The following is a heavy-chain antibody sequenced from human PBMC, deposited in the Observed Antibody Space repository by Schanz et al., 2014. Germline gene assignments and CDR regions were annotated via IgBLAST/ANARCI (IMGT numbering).Heavy chain of an antibody. Sequence: VQLVESGGGVVQPGGSLRLSCAVSGFSVSTHYMSWARQAPGKGLEWISSLYINAGSTRYADSVKGRFFISRDSSKNTLFLQMNSLRADDTAIYFCARDEGRDGYNLAFDVWGQGTLVTVSS. CDR1: GFSVSTHY. J-gene: IGHJ3*01. D-gene: IGHD2-21*01. V-gene: IGHV3-53*01. CDR3: ARDEGRDGYNLAFDV. CDR2: LYINAGST.